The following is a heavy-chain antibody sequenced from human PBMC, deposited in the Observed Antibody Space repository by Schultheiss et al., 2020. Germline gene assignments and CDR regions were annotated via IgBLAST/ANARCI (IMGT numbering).Heavy chain of an antibody. J-gene: IGHJ4*02. CDR3: ARVPARRTENIQSPRHYYDSSGPWYFDY. Sequence: SETLSLTCAVSGGSISSGDYYWSWIRQPPGKGLEWIGYIYYSGSTYYNPSLKSRVTISVDTSKNQFSLKLSSVTAADTAVYYCARVPARRTENIQSPRHYYDSSGPWYFDYWGQGTLVTVSS. CDR1: GGSISSGDYY. V-gene: IGHV4-30-4*02. D-gene: IGHD3-22*01. CDR2: IYYSGST.